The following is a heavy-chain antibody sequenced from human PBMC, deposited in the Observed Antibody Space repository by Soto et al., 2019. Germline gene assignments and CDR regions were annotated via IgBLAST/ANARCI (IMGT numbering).Heavy chain of an antibody. CDR2: ISYDGSNK. Sequence: SGFTFSSYGMHWVRQAPGKGLEWVAVISYDGSNKYYADSVKGRFTISRDNSKNTVYLQINALRAEDTAVYYCARDFSMVIVAPGYWGQGTLVTVSS. D-gene: IGHD5-12*01. V-gene: IGHV3-30*12. CDR3: ARDFSMVIVAPGY. J-gene: IGHJ4*02. CDR1: GFTFSSYG.